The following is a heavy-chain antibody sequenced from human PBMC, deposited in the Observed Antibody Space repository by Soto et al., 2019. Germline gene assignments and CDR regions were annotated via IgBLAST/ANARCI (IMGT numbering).Heavy chain of an antibody. Sequence: ASVKVSCKASGGTFSSYTISWVRQAPGQGLEWMGRIIPILGIANYAQKFQGRVTITADKSTSTAYMELSSLRSEDTAVYYCASQSYSSSWYDWFDPWGQGTLVTVSS. CDR2: IIPILGIA. CDR1: GGTFSSYT. V-gene: IGHV1-69*02. CDR3: ASQSYSSSWYDWFDP. D-gene: IGHD6-13*01. J-gene: IGHJ5*02.